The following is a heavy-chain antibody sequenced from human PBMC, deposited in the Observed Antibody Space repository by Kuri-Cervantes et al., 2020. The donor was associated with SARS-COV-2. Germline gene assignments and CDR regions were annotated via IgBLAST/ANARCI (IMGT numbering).Heavy chain of an antibody. CDR1: GDSVSSNSAA. V-gene: IGHV6-1*01. D-gene: IGHD6-13*01. CDR2: TYYRSKWYN. J-gene: IGHJ4*02. CDR3: ARGSSWYSTGPY. Sequence: LRLSCAISGDSVSSNSAAWNWIRQSPSRGLEWLGRTYYRSKWYNDYAVSVKSRITINPDTSKNQFSLQLSSVTAADTAVYYCARGSSWYSTGPYWGQGTLVTVSS.